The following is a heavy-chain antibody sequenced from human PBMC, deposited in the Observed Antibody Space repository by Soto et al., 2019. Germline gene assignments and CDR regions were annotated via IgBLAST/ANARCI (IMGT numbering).Heavy chain of an antibody. V-gene: IGHV4-59*01. J-gene: IGHJ4*02. Sequence: PSETLSLTCTGSGGSIRNYYCSWIRQPPGKGLEWIGYIYYTGSTNYNPSFKSRVTMSVDTSKSQLSLKLSSVTAADTAVYYCARWSRGADYWGQGTLVTVSS. CDR2: IYYTGST. D-gene: IGHD6-6*01. CDR3: ARWSRGADY. CDR1: GGSIRNYY.